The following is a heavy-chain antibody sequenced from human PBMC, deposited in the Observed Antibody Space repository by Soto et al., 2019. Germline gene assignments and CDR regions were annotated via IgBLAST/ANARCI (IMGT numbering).Heavy chain of an antibody. V-gene: IGHV1-18*01. J-gene: IGHJ6*02. CDR2: ISPYNDYT. Sequence: QVQLVQSAGEVKKPGASVKVSCKASGYTFIRYGITWVRQAPGQGLEWMGWISPYNDYTIDAQKLQGRVTMTTDTSTRTVYLDLRSLKSDDTDVYYCARGGYYDNTWGKLSHYGLDVWGQGTSVTVSS. D-gene: IGHD3-16*01. CDR1: GYTFIRYG. CDR3: ARGGYYDNTWGKLSHYGLDV.